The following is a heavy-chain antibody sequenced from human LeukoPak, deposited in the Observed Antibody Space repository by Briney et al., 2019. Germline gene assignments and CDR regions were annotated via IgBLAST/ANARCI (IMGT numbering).Heavy chain of an antibody. D-gene: IGHD1-26*01. CDR3: ASSGSYGVVDY. J-gene: IGHJ4*02. V-gene: IGHV3-74*01. CDR2: INSDGSST. CDR1: GFTFSSYW. Sequence: GGSLRLSYAASGFTFSSYWMHWVRQAPGKGLVWVSRINSDGSSTSYADPVKGRFTISRDNAKNTLYLQMNSLRAEDTAVYYCASSGSYGVVDYWGQGTLVTVSS.